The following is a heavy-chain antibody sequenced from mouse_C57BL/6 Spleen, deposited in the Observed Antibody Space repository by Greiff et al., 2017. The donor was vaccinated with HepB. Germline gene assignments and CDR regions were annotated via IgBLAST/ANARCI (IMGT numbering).Heavy chain of an antibody. CDR1: GYTFTSYW. Sequence: VQLQQPGAELVKPGASVKLSCKASGYTFTSYWMQWVKQRPGQGLEWIGEIDPSDSYTNYNQKFKGKATLTVDTSSSTAYMQLSSLTSEDSAVYYRASRGGYGYDPYYFDYWGQGTTLTVSS. J-gene: IGHJ2*01. V-gene: IGHV1-50*01. D-gene: IGHD2-2*01. CDR2: IDPSDSYT. CDR3: ASRGGYGYDPYYFDY.